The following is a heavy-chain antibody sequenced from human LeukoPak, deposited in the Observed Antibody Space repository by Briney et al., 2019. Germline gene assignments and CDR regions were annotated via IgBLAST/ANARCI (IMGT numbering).Heavy chain of an antibody. Sequence: SETLSLTCTVSGGSISGYYWSWFRQPPGKGLEWIGYIYYSGITNYNPSFKSRVTISVDTSKNQFSLNLNSVTAADMAVYYCARDHSRQLVLQNWGQGTLVTVSS. CDR3: ARDHSRQLVLQN. CDR1: GGSISGYY. D-gene: IGHD6-6*01. V-gene: IGHV4-59*01. CDR2: IYYSGIT. J-gene: IGHJ4*02.